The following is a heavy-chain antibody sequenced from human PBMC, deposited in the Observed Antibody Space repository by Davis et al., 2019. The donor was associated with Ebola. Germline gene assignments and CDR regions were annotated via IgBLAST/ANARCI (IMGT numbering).Heavy chain of an antibody. V-gene: IGHV4-34*01. CDR1: GGSFSGYY. Sequence: PGGSLRLSCAVYGGSFSGYYWSWIRQPPGKGLEWIGEINHSGSTNYNPSLKSRVTISVDTSKNQFSLKLSSVTAADTAVYYCARGQGPGALYYYYYMDVWGKGTTVTVSS. D-gene: IGHD7-27*01. CDR2: INHSGST. CDR3: ARGQGPGALYYYYYMDV. J-gene: IGHJ6*03.